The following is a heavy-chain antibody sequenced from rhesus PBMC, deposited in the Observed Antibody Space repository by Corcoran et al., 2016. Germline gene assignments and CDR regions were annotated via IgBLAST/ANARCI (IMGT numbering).Heavy chain of an antibody. CDR2: LYGSGIST. CDR3: AREGRSGSWDFDY. J-gene: IGHJ4*01. Sequence: QLQLQESGPGLVKPSETLSVTCAVSGGSIRSSYWSWIRQAPGKGLEWFGSLYGSGISTKDNPSLQSRVTLSVDTSKNQLSLKLSSVTTADTAVYYCAREGRSGSWDFDYWGQGVLVTVSS. V-gene: IGHV4-169*02. D-gene: IGHD6-25*01. CDR1: GGSIRSSY.